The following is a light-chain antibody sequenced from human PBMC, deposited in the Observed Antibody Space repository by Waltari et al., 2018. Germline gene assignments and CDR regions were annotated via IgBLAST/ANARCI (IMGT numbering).Light chain of an antibody. CDR1: SSNIGRKP. CDR3: AAWDDSLNGPV. CDR2: YDD. V-gene: IGLV1-36*01. J-gene: IGLJ2*01. Sequence: QSVLTQPPSASGAPRERVTISCSGSSSNIGRKPVEWYQKLPGRAPKLVIHYDDLLPSGVSDRFSGSKSGTSASLAISGLQSEDEADYYCAAWDDSLNGPVFGGGTKLTVL.